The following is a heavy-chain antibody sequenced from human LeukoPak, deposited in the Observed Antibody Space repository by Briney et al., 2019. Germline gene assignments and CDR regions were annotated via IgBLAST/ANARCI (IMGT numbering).Heavy chain of an antibody. J-gene: IGHJ4*02. D-gene: IGHD5-12*01. CDR2: IRSKIYGGTT. Sequence: GRSLRLSCTASGFTFDNYAMSWFRQAPGKGLEWVGFIRSKIYGGTTEYAASVKGRFTISRDDSKSIAQLQMTSLKSEGTAVYYCVRYSGDADYWGQGTLVTVSS. CDR1: GFTFDNYA. CDR3: VRYSGDADY. V-gene: IGHV3-49*03.